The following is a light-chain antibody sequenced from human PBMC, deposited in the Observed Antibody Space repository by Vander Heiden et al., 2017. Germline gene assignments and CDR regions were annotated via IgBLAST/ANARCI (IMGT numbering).Light chain of an antibody. Sequence: SSSPLSVSPGEIATLSCRASQIVSSNLAWYQQKPGQAPRLLIYGASTRATGIPARFSGSGSGTEFTLTISILQSEDFAVYYCQQYNNWIFTFGPGTKVDIK. CDR1: QIVSSN. V-gene: IGKV3-15*01. CDR3: QQYNNWIFT. CDR2: GAS. J-gene: IGKJ3*01.